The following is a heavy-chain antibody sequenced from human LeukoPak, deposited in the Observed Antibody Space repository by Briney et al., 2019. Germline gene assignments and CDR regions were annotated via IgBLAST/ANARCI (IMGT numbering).Heavy chain of an antibody. D-gene: IGHD7-27*01. J-gene: IGHJ4*02. Sequence: SETLSLTCAVYGGSFSGYYWSWIRQPPGKGLEWIGEINHSGSTNYNPSLKSRVTISVDTSKTQFSPKLSSVTAADTPVYYCARGGTPTSHSLTAIAYWGQGTLVTVSS. CDR3: ARGGTPTSHSLTAIAY. CDR1: GGSFSGYY. V-gene: IGHV4-34*01. CDR2: INHSGST.